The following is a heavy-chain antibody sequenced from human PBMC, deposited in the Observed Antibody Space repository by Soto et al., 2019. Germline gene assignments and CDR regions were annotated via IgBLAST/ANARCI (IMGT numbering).Heavy chain of an antibody. J-gene: IGHJ4*02. D-gene: IGHD5-12*01. CDR2: INHSGST. CDR1: GGSFSGYY. V-gene: IGHV4-34*01. CDR3: AAGRWLPGDY. Sequence: QVQLQQWGAGLLKPSETLSLTCAVYGGSFSGYYWSWIRQPPGKGLEWIGEINHSGSTNYNPSLKSRVTISVDTSKNQFSLKLSYVTAADTAVYYCAAGRWLPGDYWGQGTLVTVSS.